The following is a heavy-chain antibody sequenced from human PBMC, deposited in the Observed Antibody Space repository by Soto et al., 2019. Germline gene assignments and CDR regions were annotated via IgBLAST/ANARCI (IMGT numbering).Heavy chain of an antibody. J-gene: IGHJ5*02. V-gene: IGHV3-30-3*01. CDR3: ARGSYYGSGRYDWFDP. D-gene: IGHD3-10*01. CDR1: GFTFSSYA. CDR2: ISYDGSNK. Sequence: ESGGGVVQPGRSLRLSCAASGFTFSSYAMHWVRQAPGKGLEWVAVISYDGSNKYYADSVKGRFTISRDNSKNTLYLQMNSLRAEDTAVYYCARGSYYGSGRYDWFDPWGQGTLVTVSS.